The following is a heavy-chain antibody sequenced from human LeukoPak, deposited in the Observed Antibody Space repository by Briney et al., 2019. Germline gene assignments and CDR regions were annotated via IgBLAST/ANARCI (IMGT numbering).Heavy chain of an antibody. Sequence: GGSLRLSCAASGFTVSAYYMNWVRQAPGKGLEWVSVFYSGGSTNYADSVKGRFTISRDYSKNTLYLQMNSLRAEDTAVYYCAREPAGYSSSWYSTGFDIWGQGTMVTVSS. D-gene: IGHD6-13*01. CDR3: AREPAGYSSSWYSTGFDI. J-gene: IGHJ3*02. V-gene: IGHV3-66*01. CDR2: FYSGGST. CDR1: GFTVSAYY.